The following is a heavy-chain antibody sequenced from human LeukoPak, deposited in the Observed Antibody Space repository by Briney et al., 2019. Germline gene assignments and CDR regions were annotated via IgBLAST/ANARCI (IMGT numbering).Heavy chain of an antibody. CDR3: ARAGRDGYNYADY. Sequence: GSLRLSCAASGFTFSSYAMSWVRQAPGKGLEWVSAISGSGGSTYYADSVKGRFTISRDNSKNTLYLQMNSLRAEDTAVYYCARAGRDGYNYADYWGQGTLVTVSS. D-gene: IGHD5-24*01. V-gene: IGHV3-23*01. CDR1: GFTFSSYA. J-gene: IGHJ4*02. CDR2: ISGSGGST.